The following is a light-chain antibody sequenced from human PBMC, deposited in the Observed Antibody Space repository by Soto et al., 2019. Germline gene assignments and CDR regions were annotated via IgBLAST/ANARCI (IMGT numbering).Light chain of an antibody. CDR2: EVS. CDR3: CSYGCSSSPLI. V-gene: IGLV2-23*02. J-gene: IGLJ1*01. Sequence: QPASGYGFHVHGITISCTKTSSDVGNYNLVSWYQQHPGKAPKLMIYEVSKRPSGVSNRFSGSKSGNTASLTISGLQAYDEADYYCCSYGCSSSPLIFGTGTEFTV. CDR1: SSDVGNYNL.